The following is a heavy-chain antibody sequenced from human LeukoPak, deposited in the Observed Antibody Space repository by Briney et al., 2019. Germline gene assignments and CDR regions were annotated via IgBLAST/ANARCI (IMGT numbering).Heavy chain of an antibody. CDR2: IYHSGST. Sequence: SQTLSLTCTVSGGSISSGGYYWSWIRQPPGKGLEWIGYIYHSGSTYYNPSLKSRVTISVDRPKNQFSLKLSSVTAADTAVYYCARAVDHSSSWFIFDYWGQGTLVTVSS. CDR1: GGSISSGGYY. CDR3: ARAVDHSSSWFIFDY. D-gene: IGHD6-13*01. J-gene: IGHJ4*02. V-gene: IGHV4-30-2*01.